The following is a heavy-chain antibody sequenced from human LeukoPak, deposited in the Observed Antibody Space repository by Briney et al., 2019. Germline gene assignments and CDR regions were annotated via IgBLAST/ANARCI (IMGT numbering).Heavy chain of an antibody. Sequence: GSVKVSCKASGYTFTGYYMHWVRQAPGQGLEWMGRINPNSGGTNYAQNFQGKVTMTRDTSISTVYMEPSGLRSDDTAVYYCTRYYYHTSGFDYWGQGTLVTVSS. CDR1: GYTFTGYY. V-gene: IGHV1-2*06. CDR2: INPNSGGT. D-gene: IGHD3-22*01. CDR3: TRYYYHTSGFDY. J-gene: IGHJ4*02.